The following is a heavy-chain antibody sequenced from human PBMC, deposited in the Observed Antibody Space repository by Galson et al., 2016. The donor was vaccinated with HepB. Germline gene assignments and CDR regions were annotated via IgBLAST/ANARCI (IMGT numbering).Heavy chain of an antibody. Sequence: SLRLSCAASGFTFSGYAMHWVRQAPGKGLEWVAVVSSDESIIYYADSVKGRFTISRHNSKNTLYLQMNSLRAEDTALYYCVRDLDDYIWGTYRTLDYWGQGTLVTVSS. J-gene: IGHJ4*02. D-gene: IGHD3-16*01. CDR1: GFTFSGYA. CDR2: VSSDESII. V-gene: IGHV3-30*03. CDR3: VRDLDDYIWGTYRTLDY.